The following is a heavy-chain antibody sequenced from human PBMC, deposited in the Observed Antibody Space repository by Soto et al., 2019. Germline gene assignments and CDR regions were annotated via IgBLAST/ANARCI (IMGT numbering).Heavy chain of an antibody. D-gene: IGHD1-26*01. J-gene: IGHJ6*02. CDR2: IDPSDSYT. CDR3: ARPAGGRSDYYYGMDV. CDR1: GYSFTSYW. Sequence: GESLKISGKGSGYSFTSYWISWVRQMPGKGLEWMGRIDPSDSYTNYSPSFQGHVTISADKSISTAYLQWSSLKASDTAMYYCARPAGGRSDYYYGMDVWGQGTTVTVSS. V-gene: IGHV5-10-1*01.